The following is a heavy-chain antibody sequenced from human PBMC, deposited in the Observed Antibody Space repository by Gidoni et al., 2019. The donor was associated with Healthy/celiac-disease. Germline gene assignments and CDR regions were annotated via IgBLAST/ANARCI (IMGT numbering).Heavy chain of an antibody. CDR2: INPSGST. D-gene: IGHD2-2*01. V-gene: IGHV4-34*01. CDR3: ARIYCSSTSCYTGWFDP. Sequence: IGEINPSGSTNYNPSLKSRVTISVDTSKNQFSLKLSSVTSPDTAVYYCARIYCSSTSCYTGWFDPWGQGTLVTVSS. J-gene: IGHJ5*02.